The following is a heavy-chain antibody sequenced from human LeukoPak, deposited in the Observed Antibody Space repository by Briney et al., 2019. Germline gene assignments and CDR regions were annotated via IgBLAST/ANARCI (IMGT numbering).Heavy chain of an antibody. J-gene: IGHJ4*02. D-gene: IGHD6-13*01. Sequence: SETLSLTCAVYGGSFSGYYWSWIRQPPGKGLEWIGEINHSGSTNYNPSLKSRVTISVDTSKNQFSLKLSSVTAADTAVYYCASGGSISSWVDYWGQGTLVTVSS. CDR3: ASGGSISSWVDY. CDR2: INHSGST. CDR1: GGSFSGYY. V-gene: IGHV4-34*01.